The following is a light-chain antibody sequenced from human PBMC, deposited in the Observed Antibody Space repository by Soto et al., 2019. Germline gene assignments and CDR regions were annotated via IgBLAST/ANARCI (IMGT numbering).Light chain of an antibody. CDR3: QQSNSSPWT. Sequence: DIQMTQSPSSLSASVRDSVTITCRASQNIRNYLNWYQQKPGRAPKILIYAASSLQTGVPSRFSGGGSGTDFTLTITSLQPEDFATYYRQQSNSSPWTFGQGTKVDIK. CDR2: AAS. CDR1: QNIRNY. V-gene: IGKV1-39*01. J-gene: IGKJ1*01.